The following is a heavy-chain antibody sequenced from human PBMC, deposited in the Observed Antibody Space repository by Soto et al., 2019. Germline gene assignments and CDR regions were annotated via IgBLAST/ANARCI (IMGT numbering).Heavy chain of an antibody. D-gene: IGHD3-16*01. CDR1: GFSISTFA. Sequence: QVQLVESGGGVVQPGRSLRLSCAASGFSISTFAMHWVRQVPGKGLEWVAVISYDRSNYYYADSVKGRFTISRDNSKNTLSLQMTSLRPEDTAVYYCARGGRDWYFDLWGRGTQVIVSS. CDR2: ISYDRSNY. J-gene: IGHJ2*01. CDR3: ARGGRDWYFDL. V-gene: IGHV3-30-3*01.